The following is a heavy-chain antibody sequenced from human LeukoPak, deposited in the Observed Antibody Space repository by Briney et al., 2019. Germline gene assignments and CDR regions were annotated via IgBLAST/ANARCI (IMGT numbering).Heavy chain of an antibody. V-gene: IGHV1-69*06. Sequence: SVKVSCKASGGTFSSYAISWVRQAPGQGLEWMGGIIPIFGTANYAQKFQGRVTITADKSTSTAYMELSSLRSEDTAVYYCARMSYCSGGSCLGFGMDVWGKATTVTVSS. D-gene: IGHD2-15*01. J-gene: IGHJ6*04. CDR3: ARMSYCSGGSCLGFGMDV. CDR1: GGTFSSYA. CDR2: IIPIFGTA.